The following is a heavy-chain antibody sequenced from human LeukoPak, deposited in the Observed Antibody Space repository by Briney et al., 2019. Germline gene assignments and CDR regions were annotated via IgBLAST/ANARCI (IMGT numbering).Heavy chain of an antibody. D-gene: IGHD4-17*01. J-gene: IGHJ4*02. CDR2: LYYTAST. V-gene: IGHV4-39*01. CDR3: ARHALTTVTDGFDY. Sequence: PSEPLSLTCTVSGGSISSSSYYWGWIRQPPGKGLEWFGSLYYTASTYYNPSLKSRVTISVDTSKNQFSLKLSSVTAADTAVYYCARHALTTVTDGFDYWGQGTLVTLSS. CDR1: GGSISSSSYY.